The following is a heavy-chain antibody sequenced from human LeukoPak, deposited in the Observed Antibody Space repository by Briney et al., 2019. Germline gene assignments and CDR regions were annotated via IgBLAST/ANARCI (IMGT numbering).Heavy chain of an antibody. J-gene: IGHJ4*02. Sequence: PGGSLRLSCAASGFSFSSYWMNWVRRAPGKGLEWLANIKEDGSKKYYVDSVKGRFTISRDNAKNSLYLQMDSLRAEDTAVYYCATSGTVRGGRDYWGQGTLVTVSP. CDR3: ATSGTVRGGRDY. V-gene: IGHV3-7*03. D-gene: IGHD3-10*01. CDR2: IKEDGSKK. CDR1: GFSFSSYW.